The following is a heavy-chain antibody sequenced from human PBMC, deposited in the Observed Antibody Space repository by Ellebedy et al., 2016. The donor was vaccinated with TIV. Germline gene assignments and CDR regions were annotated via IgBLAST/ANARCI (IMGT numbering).Heavy chain of an antibody. J-gene: IGHJ4*02. V-gene: IGHV1-3*01. D-gene: IGHD3-10*01. CDR3: ARTTMVRGVIGAKLDY. CDR1: GYTFTSHA. Sequence: ASVKVSCKASGYTFTSHAMHWVRQAPGQRLEWMGWINAGNGNTKYSQKFQGRVTITRDTSASTAYMELSSLRSEDTAVYYCARTTMVRGVIGAKLDYWGQGTLVTVSS. CDR2: INAGNGNT.